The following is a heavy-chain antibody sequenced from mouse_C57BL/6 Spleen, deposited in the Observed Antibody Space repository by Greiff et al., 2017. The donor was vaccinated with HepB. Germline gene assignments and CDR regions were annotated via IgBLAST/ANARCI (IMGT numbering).Heavy chain of an antibody. CDR1: GYSFTDYN. Sequence: VQLKESGPELVKPGASVKISCKASGYSFTDYNMNWVKQSNGKSLEWIGVINPNYGTTSYNQKFKGKATLTVDQSSSTAYMQLNSLTSEDSAVYYCARGSYYSNPYWYFDVWGTGTTVTVSS. V-gene: IGHV1-39*01. CDR2: INPNYGTT. D-gene: IGHD2-5*01. CDR3: ARGSYYSNPYWYFDV. J-gene: IGHJ1*03.